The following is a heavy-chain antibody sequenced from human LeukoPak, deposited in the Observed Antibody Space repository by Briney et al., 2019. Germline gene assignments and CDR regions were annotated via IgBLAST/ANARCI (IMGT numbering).Heavy chain of an antibody. J-gene: IGHJ4*02. CDR1: GGTFSSYA. CDR2: IIPIFGTA. V-gene: IGHV1-69*05. Sequence: GASVKVSCKASGGTFSSYAISWVRQAPGQGLEWMGRIIPIFGTANYAQKFQGRVTITTDESTSTAYMELSSLRSEDTAVYYCARSLRSGSYAFDYWGQGTLVTVSS. CDR3: ARSLRSGSYAFDY. D-gene: IGHD1-26*01.